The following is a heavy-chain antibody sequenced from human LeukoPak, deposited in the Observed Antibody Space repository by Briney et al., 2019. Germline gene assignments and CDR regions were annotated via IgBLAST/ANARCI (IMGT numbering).Heavy chain of an antibody. CDR1: GGSISSSSYY. CDR2: IYYSGST. J-gene: IGHJ6*03. Sequence: SETLSLTCTVSGGSISSSSYYWGWIRQPPGKGLEWIGSIYYSGSTYYNPSLKSRVNISVDTSKNQFSLKLTSVTAADTAVYYCASQGYYYYYMDVWGKGTTVTVSS. V-gene: IGHV4-39*07. CDR3: ASQGYYYYYMDV.